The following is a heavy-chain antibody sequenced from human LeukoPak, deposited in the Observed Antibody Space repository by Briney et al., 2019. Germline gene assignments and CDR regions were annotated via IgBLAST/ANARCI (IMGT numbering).Heavy chain of an antibody. Sequence: GASVKVSCKVSGYTHTELSMHWVRQAPGKGLEGMGGFDPEDGETIYAQKFQGRVTLTEDTSTDTAYMELSSLRSEDTAGYYCATLAVAEIPWGQGTLVTVSS. D-gene: IGHD6-19*01. V-gene: IGHV1-24*01. CDR3: ATLAVAEIP. CDR1: GYTHTELS. CDR2: FDPEDGET. J-gene: IGHJ5*02.